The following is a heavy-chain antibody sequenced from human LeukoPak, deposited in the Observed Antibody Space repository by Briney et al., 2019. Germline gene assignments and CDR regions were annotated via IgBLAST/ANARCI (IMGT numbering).Heavy chain of an antibody. CDR1: GFTFSSYA. D-gene: IGHD5-24*01. J-gene: IGHJ3*02. V-gene: IGHV3-23*01. CDR2: ISGSGGST. Sequence: GGSLRLSCAASGFTFSSYAMSWVRQAPGKGLEWVSAISGSGGSTYYADSVKGRFTISRDNSKNTLYLQMSSLRAEDTAVYYCGGDGYNWHNAFDIWGQGTMVTVSS. CDR3: GGDGYNWHNAFDI.